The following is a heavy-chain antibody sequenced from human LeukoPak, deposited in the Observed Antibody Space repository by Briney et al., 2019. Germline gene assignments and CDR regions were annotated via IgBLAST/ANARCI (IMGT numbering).Heavy chain of an antibody. J-gene: IGHJ5*02. CDR2: IYTSGST. CDR1: GGSISSYY. D-gene: IGHD3-3*01. Sequence: SETLSLTCTVSGGSISSYYWSWIRQPAGKGLEWIGRIYTSGSTNYNPSLKSRVTMSVDTSKNQFSLKLSSVTAADTAVYYCARDLEWLLYSWFDPWGQGTLVTVSS. V-gene: IGHV4-4*07. CDR3: ARDLEWLLYSWFDP.